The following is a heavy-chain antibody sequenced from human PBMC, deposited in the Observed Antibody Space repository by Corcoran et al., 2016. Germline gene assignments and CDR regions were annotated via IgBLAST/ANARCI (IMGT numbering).Heavy chain of an antibody. CDR2: INHSGST. CDR1: GGSFRGYY. V-gene: IGHV4-34*01. D-gene: IGHD5-12*01. J-gene: IGHJ4*02. CDR3: AGQGYSGYDEDY. Sequence: QVQLQQWGAGLLKPSETLSLTCAVYGGSFRGYYWSWIRQPPGKGLEWIGEINHSGSTNYNPSLKSRVTISVDTSKNQFSLKLSSVTAADTAVDYCAGQGYSGYDEDYWGQGTLVTVSS.